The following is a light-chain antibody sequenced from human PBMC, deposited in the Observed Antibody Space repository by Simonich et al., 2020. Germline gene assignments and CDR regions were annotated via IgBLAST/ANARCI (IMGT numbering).Light chain of an antibody. V-gene: IGLV1-44*01. CDR1: SSNIGSNT. CDR2: RNN. Sequence: QSVLTQPPSASGTPGQRVTISCSGSSSNIGSNTVNWYQQLPGTAPKLLIERNNQRPSGVPDRFSGSKSGTSASLAISELQSEDEADYYCAAWDDSLNGWVFGGGTKLTVL. J-gene: IGLJ3*02. CDR3: AAWDDSLNGWV.